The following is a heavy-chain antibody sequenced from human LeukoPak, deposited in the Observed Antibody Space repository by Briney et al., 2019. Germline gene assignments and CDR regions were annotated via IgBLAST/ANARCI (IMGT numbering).Heavy chain of an antibody. Sequence: SETLSFTCTVSGGSISSHYWSWIRQPPGKGLEWIGYIYYSGSTNYNPSLKSRVTISVVTSKNQFSLKLSSVTAADTAVYYCATGGDYGGNSYYFDYWGQGTLVTVSS. D-gene: IGHD4-23*01. J-gene: IGHJ4*02. CDR3: ATGGDYGGNSYYFDY. CDR1: GGSISSHY. CDR2: IYYSGST. V-gene: IGHV4-59*11.